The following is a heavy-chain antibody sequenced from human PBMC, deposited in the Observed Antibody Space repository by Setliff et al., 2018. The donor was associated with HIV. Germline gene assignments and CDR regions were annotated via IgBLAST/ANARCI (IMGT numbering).Heavy chain of an antibody. V-gene: IGHV3-23*01. CDR1: GFSFRSYA. Sequence: PGGSLRLSCAASGFSFRSYAVSWVRQAPGKGLEWVSVISGSGDLTYYRESVKGRFTVSRDNSNNTVYLQMNSLRAEDTAMYYCAKTQTVITVYGPFDSWGQGTPVTVSS. D-gene: IGHD4-4*01. J-gene: IGHJ4*02. CDR2: ISGSGDLT. CDR3: AKTQTVITVYGPFDS.